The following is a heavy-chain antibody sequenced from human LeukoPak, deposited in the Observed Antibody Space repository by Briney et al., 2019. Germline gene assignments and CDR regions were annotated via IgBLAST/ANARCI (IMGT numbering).Heavy chain of an antibody. Sequence: GGSLRLSCAASGFTLSTYGMNWVRQAPGKGLEWVSYISTTSNTIYYADSVKGRFTISRDNAKNSLYLQMNSLTAEDTAVYYCARKTLGFHYCMDVWGKGTTVTVSS. CDR3: ARKTLGFHYCMDV. CDR1: GFTLSTYG. CDR2: ISTTSNTI. J-gene: IGHJ6*03. V-gene: IGHV3-48*01. D-gene: IGHD3-16*01.